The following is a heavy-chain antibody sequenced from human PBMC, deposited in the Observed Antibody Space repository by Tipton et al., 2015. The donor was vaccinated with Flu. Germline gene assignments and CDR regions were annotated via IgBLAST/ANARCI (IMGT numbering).Heavy chain of an antibody. J-gene: IGHJ4*02. Sequence: GSLRLSCAASGFTFSSYWMSGVRQAPGKGLEWVANIKQDGSEKYYVDSVKGRFTISRDNAKNSLYLQMNSLRAEDTAVYYCARGDGGAAANDYWGQGTLVTVSS. V-gene: IGHV3-7*01. CDR1: GFTFSSYW. D-gene: IGHD6-13*01. CDR3: ARGDGGAAANDY. CDR2: IKQDGSEK.